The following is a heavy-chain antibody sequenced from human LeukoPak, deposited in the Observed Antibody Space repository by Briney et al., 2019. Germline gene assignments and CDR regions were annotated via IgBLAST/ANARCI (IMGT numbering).Heavy chain of an antibody. CDR2: IDPSGGST. V-gene: IGHV1-46*01. Sequence: ASVKVSCKASGYTFTSYYMHWVRQAPGQGLEWMGIIDPSGGSTSYAQKFQGRVTMTRDTSTSTVYMELSSLRSEDTAVYYCARDSPYTPGLTPGHALTYGMGVWGQGTTVTVSS. CDR3: ARDSPYTPGLTPGHALTYGMGV. CDR1: GYTFTSYY. D-gene: IGHD2-15*01. J-gene: IGHJ6*02.